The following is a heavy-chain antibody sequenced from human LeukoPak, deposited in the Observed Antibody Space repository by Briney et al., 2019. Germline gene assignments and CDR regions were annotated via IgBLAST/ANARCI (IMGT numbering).Heavy chain of an antibody. CDR1: GYIFTTYY. CDR3: ARGQLQRKFDF. Sequence: ASVKVSCKASGYIFTTYYMHWVRQAPGQGLEWMGWINPGSGGTNYAQNFQGRVTMTRDTSISTAYMELSRLTSDDTAVYYCARGQLQRKFDFWGQGTLVTFSS. CDR2: INPGSGGT. J-gene: IGHJ4*02. D-gene: IGHD2-2*01. V-gene: IGHV1-2*02.